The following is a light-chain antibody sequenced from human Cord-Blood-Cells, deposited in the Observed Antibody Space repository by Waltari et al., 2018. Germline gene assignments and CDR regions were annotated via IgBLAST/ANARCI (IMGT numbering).Light chain of an antibody. J-gene: IGLJ2*01. CDR2: QDS. Sequence: SYELTQPPSVSVSPGQTASITCSGDKLWDKYACWYQQKPGQSPVLVIYQDSKRPSGIPERFSGSNTGNTATLTISGTQAMDEADYYCPAWDSSTVVFGGGTKLTVL. V-gene: IGLV3-1*01. CDR3: PAWDSSTVV. CDR1: KLWDKY.